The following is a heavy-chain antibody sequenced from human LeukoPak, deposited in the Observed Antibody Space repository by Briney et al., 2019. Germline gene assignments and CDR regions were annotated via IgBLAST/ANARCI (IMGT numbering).Heavy chain of an antibody. CDR3: ARLVGVTLITNCTNGVCLYFDY. CDR1: GGSISSSSYY. J-gene: IGHJ4*02. CDR2: IYYSGST. V-gene: IGHV4-39*01. Sequence: SETLSLTCTVSGGSISSSSYYWGWIRQPPGKGLEWIGSIYYSGSTYYNPSLKSRVTISVDTSKNQFSLKLSSVTAADTAVYYCARLVGVTLITNCTNGVCLYFDYWGQGTLVTVSS. D-gene: IGHD2-8*01.